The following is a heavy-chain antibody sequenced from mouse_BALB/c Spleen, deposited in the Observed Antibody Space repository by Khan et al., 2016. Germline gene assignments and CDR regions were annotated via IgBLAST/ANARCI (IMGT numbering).Heavy chain of an antibody. Sequence: EVELVESGGGLVQPGGSLRLSCATSGFTFTDYYIRWVRQPPGKALEWLGFIRNKANGYYTEYSASVKARFTISRANSQSILYLKMNSLRAEDSATYYCAREHYGSSYWYCDVCGAGTTVTVSS. CDR3: AREHYGSSYWYCDV. V-gene: IGHV7-3*02. D-gene: IGHD1-1*01. CDR2: IRNKANGYYT. CDR1: GFTFTDYY. J-gene: IGHJ1*01.